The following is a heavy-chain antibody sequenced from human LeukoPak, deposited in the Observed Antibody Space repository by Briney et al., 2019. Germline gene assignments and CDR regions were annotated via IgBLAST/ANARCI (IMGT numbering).Heavy chain of an antibody. V-gene: IGHV1-8*01. Sequence: ASVKVSCEASGYTLTSYDINWVRQATGQGLEWMGWMNPNSGNTGYAQKFQGRVTMTRNTSISTAYMELSSLRSEDTAVYYCARGELSWYFDLWGRGTLVTVSS. D-gene: IGHD1-26*01. CDR1: GYTLTSYD. CDR2: MNPNSGNT. CDR3: ARGELSWYFDL. J-gene: IGHJ2*01.